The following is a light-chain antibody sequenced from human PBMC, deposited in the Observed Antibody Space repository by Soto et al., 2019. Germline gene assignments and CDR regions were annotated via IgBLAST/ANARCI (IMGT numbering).Light chain of an antibody. Sequence: QSALTQPASVSGSPGQSITISCTGTSSDVGGFNYVSWYQQHPGKAPKLLIFDVYSRPSGVSNRFSGSKSGNTASLTISGLQAEDEAYYYCSSYTTSSSYVFGAGTKVTVL. CDR3: SSYTTSSSYV. CDR1: SSDVGGFNY. J-gene: IGLJ1*01. CDR2: DVY. V-gene: IGLV2-14*01.